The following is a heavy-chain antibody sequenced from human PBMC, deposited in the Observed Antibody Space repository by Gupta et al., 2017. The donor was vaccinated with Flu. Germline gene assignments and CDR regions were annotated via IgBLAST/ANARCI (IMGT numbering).Heavy chain of an antibody. CDR2: IYYNGSS. D-gene: IGHD3-9*01. V-gene: IGHV4-39*01. J-gene: IGHJ5*02. CDR1: ITSRTYY. CDR3: ARLDDILTPFSNNWVDP. Sequence: ITSRTYYWVWIRQPPGKGLEWIGTIYYNGSSYYNPSLRSRVTLFLVTSKNQFSLIVRSVTAADTAVYYCARLDDILTPFSNNWVDPWGLGTLVTVSS.